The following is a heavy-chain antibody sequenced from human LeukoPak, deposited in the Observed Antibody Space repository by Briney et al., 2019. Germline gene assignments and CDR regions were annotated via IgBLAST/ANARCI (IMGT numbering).Heavy chain of an antibody. CDR1: GFTFSSYE. V-gene: IGHV3-48*03. CDR2: ISRSGSTR. D-gene: IGHD2-2*01. Sequence: PGGSLRLSCAASGFTFSSYEMNWVRQAPGKGLEWVSYISRSGSTRTYADSVKGRFTISRDNAQNSLYLEMNSLRAEDTAVYYCAREASRPPAYYGMDVWGQGTTVTVSS. CDR3: AREASRPPAYYGMDV. J-gene: IGHJ6*02.